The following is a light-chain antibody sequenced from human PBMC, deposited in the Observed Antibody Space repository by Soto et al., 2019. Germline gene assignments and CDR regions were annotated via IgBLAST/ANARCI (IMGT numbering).Light chain of an antibody. CDR1: QSISNW. J-gene: IGKJ1*01. CDR3: QQYNTYS. CDR2: HAS. Sequence: DIHMTQSPSTLPASVGDRVTITCRASQSISNWLAWYQQKTGTAPKLLIYHASTLESGVPSRFSGSGSGTEFSLNISSRQPDDFATCYGQQYNTYSFGQGSKGEIK. V-gene: IGKV1-5*01.